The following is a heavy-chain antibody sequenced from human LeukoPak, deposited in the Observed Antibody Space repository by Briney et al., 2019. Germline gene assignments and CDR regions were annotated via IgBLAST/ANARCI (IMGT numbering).Heavy chain of an antibody. V-gene: IGHV3-30*04. CDR1: GFTFSSYA. CDR2: ISYDGSNK. D-gene: IGHD3-22*01. CDR3: AREENDYYYDSSGYVVDY. Sequence: GGSLRLSCAASGFTFSSYAMHWVRQAPGKGLEWVAVISYDGSNKYYADSVKGRFTISRDNSKNTLYLQMNSLRAEDTAVYYCAREENDYYYDSSGYVVDYWGQGTLVTVSS. J-gene: IGHJ4*02.